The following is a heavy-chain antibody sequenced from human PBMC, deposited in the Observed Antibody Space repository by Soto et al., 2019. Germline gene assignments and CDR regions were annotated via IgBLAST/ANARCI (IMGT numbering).Heavy chain of an antibody. D-gene: IGHD2-21*02. CDR1: GYTFTSYG. CDR3: ARDLYPYGGNSPRHFGY. J-gene: IGHJ4*02. Sequence: QVQLVQSGAEVKKPGASVKVSCKASGYTFTSYGISWVRQAPGQGLEWMGWISAYNGNTNYAQKLQGRVTMTTDTPTSTAYMDLRSLRSDDTAVYYCARDLYPYGGNSPRHFGYWGQGTLVTVSS. CDR2: ISAYNGNT. V-gene: IGHV1-18*04.